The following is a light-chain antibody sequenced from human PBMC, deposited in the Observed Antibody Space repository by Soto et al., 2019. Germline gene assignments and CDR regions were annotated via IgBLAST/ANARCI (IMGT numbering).Light chain of an antibody. Sequence: EIVLTQSPGTLSLSPGERATLSCRASQSVSSSYLAWYQQKPGQAPRLLIYGASSRATGIPDRFSGSGSGTDFTLTISGLEPEDFAVYYCQQYGSSPFPFGPGTKVDIK. CDR3: QQYGSSPFP. J-gene: IGKJ3*01. V-gene: IGKV3-20*01. CDR1: QSVSSSY. CDR2: GAS.